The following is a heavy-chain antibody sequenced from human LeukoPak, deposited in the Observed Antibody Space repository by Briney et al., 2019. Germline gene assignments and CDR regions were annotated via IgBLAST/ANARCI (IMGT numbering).Heavy chain of an antibody. V-gene: IGHV4-31*03. Sequence: SQTLSLTCTVSGGSISSGGYYWSWIRQHPGKGLEWIGHIDYSGNTYYNPSLESRVIVSVDTSENQFSLKLKFVTAADTAVYYCARSHVLTTGELDGWGQGTLVTVSS. J-gene: IGHJ4*02. CDR1: GGSISSGGYY. CDR2: IDYSGNT. CDR3: ARSHVLTTGELDG. D-gene: IGHD4/OR15-4a*01.